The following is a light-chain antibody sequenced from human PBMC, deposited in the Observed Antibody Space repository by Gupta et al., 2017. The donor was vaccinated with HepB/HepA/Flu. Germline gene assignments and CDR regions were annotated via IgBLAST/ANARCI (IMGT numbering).Light chain of an antibody. Sequence: QSVLTQPPSVSAAPGQKVTISCSGSSSNIGNNYVSWYQQLPGTAPKLLIYDNNKRPSGIPDRFSGSKSGTSATLGITGRQTGDEADYYCGTWDSSLSAVVFGTGTKVTVL. V-gene: IGLV1-51*01. J-gene: IGLJ1*01. CDR2: DNN. CDR1: SSNIGNNY. CDR3: GTWDSSLSAVV.